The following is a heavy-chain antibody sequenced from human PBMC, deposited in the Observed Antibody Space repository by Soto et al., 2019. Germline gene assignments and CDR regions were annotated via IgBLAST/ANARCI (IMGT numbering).Heavy chain of an antibody. CDR2: IYYSGST. J-gene: IGHJ3*02. CDR3: ARRGGVATNAFDI. D-gene: IGHD5-12*01. Sequence: KPTETLSLTCTVSGGSIRSSSYYWGWIRQPPGKGLEWIGIIYYSGSTYYNPSLKSRVPISVYTSKNQFPRKLSFVTAADTAVYYCARRGGVATNAFDIWGQGTMVTVSS. CDR1: GGSIRSSSYY. V-gene: IGHV4-39*01.